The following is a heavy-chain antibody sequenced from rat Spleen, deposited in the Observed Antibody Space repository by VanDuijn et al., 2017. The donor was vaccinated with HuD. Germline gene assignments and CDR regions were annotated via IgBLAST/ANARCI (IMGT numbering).Heavy chain of an antibody. V-gene: IGHV5S13*01. J-gene: IGHJ2*01. CDR2: INTGGGNT. Sequence: EVQLVESGGGLVQPGRSLKLSCAASGFTFSSYGMAWVRQAPTKGLEWVASINTGGGNTYYRDSMKGLFTISRYNAKSTRYLQMDSLRSEDTATYYCATDANYCDYWGQGVMVTVSS. CDR1: GFTFSSYG. CDR3: ATDANYCDY.